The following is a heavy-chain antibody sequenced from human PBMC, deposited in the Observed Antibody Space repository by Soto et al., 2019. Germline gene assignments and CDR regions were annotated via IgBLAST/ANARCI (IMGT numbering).Heavy chain of an antibody. V-gene: IGHV1-69*13. D-gene: IGHD2-21*01. Sequence: GASVKVSCKASGGTFSSYAISWVRQAPGQGLEWMGGIIPIFGTANYAQKFQGRVTITADESTSTAYMELSSLRSEDTAVYYCARGRTPLFPYGMDVWGQGTTVTVSS. CDR2: IIPIFGTA. CDR3: ARGRTPLFPYGMDV. CDR1: GGTFSSYA. J-gene: IGHJ6*02.